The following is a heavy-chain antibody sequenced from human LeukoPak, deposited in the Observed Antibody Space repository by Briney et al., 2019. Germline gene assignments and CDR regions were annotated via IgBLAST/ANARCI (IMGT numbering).Heavy chain of an antibody. CDR2: IIPIFGTA. J-gene: IGHJ4*02. CDR1: GGTFSSYA. D-gene: IGHD5-18*01. CDR3: AITRRGYGNDFDY. Sequence: GASVKVSCKASGGTFSSYAISWVRQAPGQGLEWMGGIIPIFGTANYAQKFQGRVTITADESTSTAYMELSSLRSEDTAVYYCAITRRGYGNDFDYWGQGTLVTVSS. V-gene: IGHV1-69*13.